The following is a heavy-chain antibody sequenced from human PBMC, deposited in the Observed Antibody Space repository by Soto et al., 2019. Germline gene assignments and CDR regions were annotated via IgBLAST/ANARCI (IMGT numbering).Heavy chain of an antibody. D-gene: IGHD6-19*01. Sequence: GGSLRLSCSASGFTFSSYAMHWVRQAPGKGLEYVSAISSNGGSTYYADSVKGRFTISRDNSKNTLYLQMSSLRAEDTAVYYCVKAQSIAVAGRFDYWGQGTLVTVSS. CDR2: ISSNGGST. CDR1: GFTFSSYA. CDR3: VKAQSIAVAGRFDY. V-gene: IGHV3-64D*08. J-gene: IGHJ4*02.